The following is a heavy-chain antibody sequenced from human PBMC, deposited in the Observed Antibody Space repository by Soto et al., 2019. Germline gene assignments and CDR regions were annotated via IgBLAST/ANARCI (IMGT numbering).Heavy chain of an antibody. CDR1: GGSLSGYY. V-gene: IGHV4-34*01. D-gene: IGHD3-3*01. Sequence: SETLSLTCAVYGGSLSGYYWSWIRQPPGKGLEWIGEINHSGSTNYNPSLKSRVTISVDTSKNQFSLKLSSVTAADTAVYYCARKGRGVVIRNYYYYYMDVWGKGTTVTVSS. CDR2: INHSGST. CDR3: ARKGRGVVIRNYYYYYMDV. J-gene: IGHJ6*03.